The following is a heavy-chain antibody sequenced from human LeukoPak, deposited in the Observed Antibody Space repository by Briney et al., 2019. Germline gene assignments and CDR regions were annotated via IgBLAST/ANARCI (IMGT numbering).Heavy chain of an antibody. CDR1: GGSFSGYY. Sequence: KTSETLSLTCAVYGGSFSGYYWSWIRQPPGKGLEWIGEINHSGSTNYNPSLKSRVTISVDTSKNQFSLKLTSVTAADTAVYYCARGLGRFGPPGFGYWGQGTLVTVSS. CDR3: ARGLGRFGPPGFGY. V-gene: IGHV4-34*01. J-gene: IGHJ4*02. CDR2: INHSGST. D-gene: IGHD3-10*01.